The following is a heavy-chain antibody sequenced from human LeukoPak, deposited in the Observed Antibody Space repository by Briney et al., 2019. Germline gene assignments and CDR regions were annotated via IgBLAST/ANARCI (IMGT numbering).Heavy chain of an antibody. CDR1: GFSFSNFW. D-gene: IGHD3-10*01. CDR2: IKQDGSEK. Sequence: GGSLRLSCEASGFSFSNFWMSWVRQAPGKGLEWVVNIKQDGSEKCYLDSVKGRFTISRDNAKNSLYLQMNSLRAEDTAVYYCARDQYGSGSSDYWGQGTLVTVSS. V-gene: IGHV3-7*01. J-gene: IGHJ4*02. CDR3: ARDQYGSGSSDY.